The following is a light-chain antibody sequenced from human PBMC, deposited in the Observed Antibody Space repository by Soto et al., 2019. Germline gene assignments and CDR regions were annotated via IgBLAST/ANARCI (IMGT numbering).Light chain of an antibody. CDR1: SSDVGGYDY. J-gene: IGLJ2*01. CDR2: EVT. Sequence: QDVLTQPASVSGSPGQSITISCTGTSSDVGGYDYVSWYQQHPGKVPKLIIYEVTKRPSGVSHRFSGSKSGDTASLTISGLQTEDEADYYCSSYTTSSALVFGGGTKLTVL. V-gene: IGLV2-14*01. CDR3: SSYTTSSALV.